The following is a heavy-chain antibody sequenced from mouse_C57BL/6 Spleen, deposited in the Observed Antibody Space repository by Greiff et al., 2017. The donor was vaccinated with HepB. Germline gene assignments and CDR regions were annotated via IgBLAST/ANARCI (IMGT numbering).Heavy chain of an antibody. Sequence: VQLQQPGTELVKPGASVKLSCKASGYTFTSYWMHWVKQRPGQGLEWIGNINPSNGGTNYNEKFKSKATLTVDKSSSTAYMQLSSLTSEDSAVYYCAFYDYDVRWYFDVWGTGTTVTVSS. CDR3: AFYDYDVRWYFDV. D-gene: IGHD2-4*01. CDR1: GYTFTSYW. CDR2: INPSNGGT. J-gene: IGHJ1*03. V-gene: IGHV1-53*01.